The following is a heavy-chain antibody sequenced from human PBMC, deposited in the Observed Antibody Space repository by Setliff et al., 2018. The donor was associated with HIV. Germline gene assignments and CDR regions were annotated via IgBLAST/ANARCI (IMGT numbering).Heavy chain of an antibody. J-gene: IGHJ3*02. CDR1: GYTFTGYA. D-gene: IGHD5-12*01. Sequence: ASVKVSCKASGYTFTGYAISWVRQAPGQGLEWLGWISAYNGDTNYAQKVQGRVSMTIDTSTSTAYMELRSLRSEDTAVYYCASAGAWQRNALDIWGQGTMVTVSS. CDR3: ASAGAWQRNALDI. V-gene: IGHV1-18*01. CDR2: ISAYNGDT.